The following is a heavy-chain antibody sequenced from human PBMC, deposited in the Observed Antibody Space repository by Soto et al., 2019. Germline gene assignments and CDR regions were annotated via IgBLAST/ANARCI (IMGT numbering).Heavy chain of an antibody. CDR3: ARVYYDSSGYSYGPHY. Sequence: QVQLVQSGAEVKKPGSSVKVSCKASGGTFSSYAISWVRQAPGQGLEWMGGIIPIFGTANYAQKFQGRVTITADESTSTAYMELSSLRSDDTAVHYCARVYYDSSGYSYGPHYWGQGTLVTVSS. D-gene: IGHD3-22*01. J-gene: IGHJ4*02. CDR2: IIPIFGTA. CDR1: GGTFSSYA. V-gene: IGHV1-69*01.